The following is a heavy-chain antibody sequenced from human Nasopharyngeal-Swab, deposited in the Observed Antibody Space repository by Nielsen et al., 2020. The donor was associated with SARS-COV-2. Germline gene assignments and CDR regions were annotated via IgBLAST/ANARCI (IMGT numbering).Heavy chain of an antibody. D-gene: IGHD3-10*01. V-gene: IGHV3-21*01. Sequence: VRQVPGKGLEWVSSISSSSSYIYYADSVKGRFTISRDNAKNSLYLQMNSLRAEDTAVYYCARDAPEGYYYGSGSYYKQAFDIWGQGTMVTVSS. CDR2: ISSSSSYI. CDR3: ARDAPEGYYYGSGSYYKQAFDI. J-gene: IGHJ3*02.